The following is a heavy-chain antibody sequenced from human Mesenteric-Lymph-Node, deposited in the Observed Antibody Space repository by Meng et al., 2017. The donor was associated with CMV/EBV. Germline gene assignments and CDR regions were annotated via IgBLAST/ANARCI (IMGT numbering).Heavy chain of an antibody. J-gene: IGHJ5*02. CDR1: VGSISSGGYY. CDR2: IHYSGST. D-gene: IGHD3-22*01. Sequence: TVSVGSISSGGYYWSWIRQHPGKGLEWIGYIHYSGSTYYKPSLKSRVTISVDTSKNQFSLNLSSVTGADTAVYYCARDSSGYCWFDPWGQGTLVTVSS. CDR3: ARDSSGYCWFDP. V-gene: IGHV4-31*02.